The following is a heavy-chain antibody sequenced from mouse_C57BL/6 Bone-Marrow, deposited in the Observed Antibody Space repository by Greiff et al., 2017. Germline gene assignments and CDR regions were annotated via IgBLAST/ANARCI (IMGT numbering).Heavy chain of an antibody. Sequence: VQLQQSGAELVRPGASVKLSCTASGFNIKDDYMHWVKQRPEQGLEWIGWIDPENGDTDYASKFQGKATITADTASTTAYLQLSSLTSEDTAVYYCTTFYYGSRNGYFDVWGTGTTVTVSS. D-gene: IGHD1-1*01. CDR3: TTFYYGSRNGYFDV. J-gene: IGHJ1*03. V-gene: IGHV14-4*01. CDR1: GFNIKDDY. CDR2: IDPENGDT.